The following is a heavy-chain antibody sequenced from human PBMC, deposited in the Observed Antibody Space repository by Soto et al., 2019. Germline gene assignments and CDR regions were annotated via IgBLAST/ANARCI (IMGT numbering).Heavy chain of an antibody. D-gene: IGHD2-15*01. J-gene: IGHJ5*02. CDR3: ARHSVALRKNNWFDP. CDR2: IFYLGSS. Sequence: SETLSLTCTVSGDSIISSDFYWGWVRQLPGKGLEWIGSIFYLGSSYYNPSLKSRVTMSVDTSKNQFSLRLRSVTAADTALYFCARHSVALRKNNWFDPWGQGIMVTVSS. V-gene: IGHV4-39*01. CDR1: GDSIISSDFY.